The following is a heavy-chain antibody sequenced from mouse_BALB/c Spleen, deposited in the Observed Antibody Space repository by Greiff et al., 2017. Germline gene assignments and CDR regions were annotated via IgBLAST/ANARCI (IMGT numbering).Heavy chain of an antibody. CDR2: IYPGGGYT. V-gene: IGHV1-63*02. CDR1: GYTFTNYW. CDR3: ARSDRYDVGYYAMDY. J-gene: IGHJ4*01. D-gene: IGHD2-14*01. Sequence: QVQLQQSGAELVRPGTSVKISCKASGYTFTNYWLGWVKQRPGHGLEWIGDIYPGGGYTNYNEKFKGKATLTADTSSSTAYMQLSSLTSEDSAVYFCARSDRYDVGYYAMDYWGQGTSVTVSA.